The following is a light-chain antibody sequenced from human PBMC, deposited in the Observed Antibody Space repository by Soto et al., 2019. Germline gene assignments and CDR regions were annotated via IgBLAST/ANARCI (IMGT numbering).Light chain of an antibody. J-gene: IGKJ2*01. CDR1: QSVSSSF. V-gene: IGKV3-20*01. CDR3: QLYGSSLVT. Sequence: EIVLTQSPGTLSLSPGERAALSCRASQSVSSSFLAWYQHKPGQAPRLLIHGASSRATGIPDRFSGSGSGTDFTLTISRLDPEDFAVYYCQLYGSSLVTFGQWTKVEIK. CDR2: GAS.